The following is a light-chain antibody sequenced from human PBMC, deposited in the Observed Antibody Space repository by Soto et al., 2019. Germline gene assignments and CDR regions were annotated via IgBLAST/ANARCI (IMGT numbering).Light chain of an antibody. CDR1: SSDIGSYNY. CDR3: SSFAGSGNPVV. V-gene: IGLV2-8*01. Sequence: QSALTQPPSASGSPGQSVTISCTGTSSDIGSYNYVSWHQQHPGKAPKVMIYEVSKRPSGVPDRFSGSKSGNTASLTVSGLQAEDEADYYCSSFAGSGNPVVFGGGTKLTVL. CDR2: EVS. J-gene: IGLJ2*01.